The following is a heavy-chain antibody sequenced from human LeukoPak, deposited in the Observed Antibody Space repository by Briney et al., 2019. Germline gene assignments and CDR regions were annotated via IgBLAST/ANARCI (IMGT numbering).Heavy chain of an antibody. CDR2: IGTAGDT. CDR1: GFTFSSYD. D-gene: IGHD3-16*02. J-gene: IGHJ4*02. CDR3: ARGFADFVWGSYPSSY. V-gene: IGHV3-13*01. Sequence: PGGSLRLSCAASGFTFSSYDMHWVRRATGKGLEWVSAIGTAGDTYYPGSVKGRFTISRENAKNSLYLQMNSLRAEDTAVYYCARGFADFVWGSYPSSYWGQGILVTVSS.